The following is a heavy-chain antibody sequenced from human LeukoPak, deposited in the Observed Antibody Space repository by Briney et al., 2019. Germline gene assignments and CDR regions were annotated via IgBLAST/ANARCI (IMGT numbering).Heavy chain of an antibody. CDR1: GGSISRYY. CDR3: ARVRYQGFDP. D-gene: IGHD2-2*01. Sequence: SETLSLTCAVSGGSISRYYWSWIRQPAGRGLEWIGHIYTSGSTNYNPSLQSRVTMSIDMSENQFSLTLNSGTAADTAIYYCARVRYQGFDPWGQGTLVTVSS. V-gene: IGHV4-4*07. J-gene: IGHJ5*02. CDR2: IYTSGST.